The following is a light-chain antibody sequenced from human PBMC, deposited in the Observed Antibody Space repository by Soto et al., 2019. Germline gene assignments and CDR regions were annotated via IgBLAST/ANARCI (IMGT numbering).Light chain of an antibody. CDR3: TSFTSSSTVV. Sequence: QSALTQPASVSGSPGQSITISCTGTSSDVGGYNFVSWYQQHPGKAPKVMIYDVNNRPSGVSNRFSGSNSGNTASLTISGLQAEDEADYYCTSFTSSSTVVFGGGTKLTVL. CDR2: DVN. V-gene: IGLV2-14*03. CDR1: SSDVGGYNF. J-gene: IGLJ2*01.